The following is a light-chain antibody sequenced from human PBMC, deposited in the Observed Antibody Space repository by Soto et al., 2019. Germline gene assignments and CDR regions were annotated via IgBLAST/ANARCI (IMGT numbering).Light chain of an antibody. J-gene: IGLJ2*01. CDR3: SSYTSSSTLVV. CDR1: SSDVGGYNY. V-gene: IGLV2-14*01. CDR2: DVN. Sequence: QSVLTQPASVSGSPGQSITISCTGTSSDVGGYNYVSWYQQHPGKAPKLMIYDVNNRPSGVSNRLSGSKSGNTASLTISGLQAEDEADYYCSSYTSSSTLVVFGGGTKLTVL.